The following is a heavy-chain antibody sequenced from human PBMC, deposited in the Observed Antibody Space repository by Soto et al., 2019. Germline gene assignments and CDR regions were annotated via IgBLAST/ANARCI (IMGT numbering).Heavy chain of an antibody. J-gene: IGHJ4*02. CDR2: IKSKTNGGTT. V-gene: IGHV3-15*01. CDR3: TTDDPINRY. Sequence: EVQLVESGGGLVRPGGSLRLSCAASGFIFSNAWMSWVRQAPGKGLEWVARIKSKTNGGTTDYAAPVRGRFSISRDDSKNTLYLQMNSLKTEDTAVYYCTTDDPINRYWGQGTLVTVSS. CDR1: GFIFSNAW.